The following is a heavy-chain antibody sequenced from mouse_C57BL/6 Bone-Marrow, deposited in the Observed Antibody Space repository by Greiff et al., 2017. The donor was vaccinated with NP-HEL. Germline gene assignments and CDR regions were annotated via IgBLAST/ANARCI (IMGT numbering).Heavy chain of an antibody. CDR3: AGPYYDYAWFAY. CDR1: GYTFTDYY. Sequence: EVQLQQSGPELVKPGASVKISCKASGYTFTDYYMNWVKQSPGKSLEWIGDINPNNGGTSYNQKFKGKATLTVDKTSSTAYMERRSLTSEDSAVYYCAGPYYDYAWFAYWGQGTLVTVSA. CDR2: INPNNGGT. D-gene: IGHD2-4*01. J-gene: IGHJ3*01. V-gene: IGHV1-26*01.